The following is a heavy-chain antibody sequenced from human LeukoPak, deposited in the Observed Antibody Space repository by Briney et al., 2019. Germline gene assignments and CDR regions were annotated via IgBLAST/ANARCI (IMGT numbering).Heavy chain of an antibody. CDR3: ARVSLYDSSGYHFDY. CDR1: GFTFDDYG. CDR2: INWNGGST. Sequence: PGGSLRLSCAASGFTFDDYGMSWVRQAPGKGLEWVSGINWNGGSTGYADSVKGRFTISRDNAKNSLYLQMNSLRAEDTALYYCARVSLYDSSGYHFDYWGQGTLVTVSS. D-gene: IGHD3-22*01. J-gene: IGHJ4*02. V-gene: IGHV3-20*04.